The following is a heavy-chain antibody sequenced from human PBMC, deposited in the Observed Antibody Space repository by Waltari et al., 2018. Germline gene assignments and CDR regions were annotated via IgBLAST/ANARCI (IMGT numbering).Heavy chain of an antibody. V-gene: IGHV6-1*01. Sequence: QVQLQQSGPGLVKPSQTLSLTCAISGDSVSSNSAAWNWIRQSPSRGLEWLGRTYYRSKWYNDYAVSVKSRLTINPDTSTNQFSLQLNSVTPEDSAVYYCARDPFLWEGMAVEYGMDVWGQGTTVTVSS. CDR1: GDSVSSNSAA. CDR3: ARDPFLWEGMAVEYGMDV. D-gene: IGHD6-19*01. J-gene: IGHJ6*02. CDR2: TYYRSKWYN.